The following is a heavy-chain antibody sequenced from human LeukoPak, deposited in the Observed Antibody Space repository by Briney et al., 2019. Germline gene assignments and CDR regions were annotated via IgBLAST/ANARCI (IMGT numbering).Heavy chain of an antibody. Sequence: GGSLRLSCAASGFTFSNYGMDWVRQAPGKGLEWVSGIGGRGDRTYFADSVRGRFAISRDNSKNTMYLQMNSLRAEDTAVYYCARDGYCTNGVCSLPGPYYYYYYYMDVWGKGTTVTVSS. CDR1: GFTFSNYG. J-gene: IGHJ6*03. V-gene: IGHV3-23*01. CDR2: IGGRGDRT. CDR3: ARDGYCTNGVCSLPGPYYYYYYYMDV. D-gene: IGHD2-8*01.